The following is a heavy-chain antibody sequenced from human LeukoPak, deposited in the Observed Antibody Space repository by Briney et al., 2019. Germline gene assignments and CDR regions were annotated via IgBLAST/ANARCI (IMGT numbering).Heavy chain of an antibody. J-gene: IGHJ4*02. CDR3: ARAWYSWGYYFDY. CDR1: GLTFSSYS. V-gene: IGHV3-48*02. Sequence: GGSLRLSCAASGLTFSSYSMNWVRQAPGKGLEWVSYISSSSTIFYADSVKGRFTISRDNAKNSLYLQMHSLRDEDTAVYYCARAWYSWGYYFDYWGQGTLVTVSS. CDR2: ISSSSTI. D-gene: IGHD1-26*01.